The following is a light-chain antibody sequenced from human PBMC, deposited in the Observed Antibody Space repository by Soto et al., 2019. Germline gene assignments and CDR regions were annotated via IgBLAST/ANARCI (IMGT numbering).Light chain of an antibody. CDR3: QQYYGTSWT. V-gene: IGKV4-1*01. J-gene: IGKJ1*01. CDR2: WAS. CDR1: RSVFYNPDIKNY. Sequence: DIVMTQSPDSLTVSLGERATINCKSSRSVFYNPDIKNYLAWYQQKPGQPPKLLIYWASTRESGVPDRFRGSGSGTDFTLTISSLQAEDVAVYYCQQYYGTSWTFGQGTKVEIK.